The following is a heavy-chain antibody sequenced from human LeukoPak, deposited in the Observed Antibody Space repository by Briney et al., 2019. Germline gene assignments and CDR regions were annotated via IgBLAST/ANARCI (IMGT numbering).Heavy chain of an antibody. Sequence: GGSLRLSCAASGFTFSSYSMNWVRQAPGKGLEWVSSISSSSSYIYYADSLKGRFTISRDNAKNSLYLQMNSLRAEDTAVYYCAKNGGWYAFDTWGQGTMVTVSS. CDR3: AKNGGWYAFDT. CDR1: GFTFSSYS. J-gene: IGHJ3*02. CDR2: ISSSSSYI. V-gene: IGHV3-21*04. D-gene: IGHD1-1*01.